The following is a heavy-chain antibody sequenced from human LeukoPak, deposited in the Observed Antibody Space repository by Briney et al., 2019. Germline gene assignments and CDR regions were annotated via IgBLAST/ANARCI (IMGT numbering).Heavy chain of an antibody. J-gene: IGHJ5*02. CDR3: AKDGLRDGYSYAS. D-gene: IGHD5-24*01. Sequence: GGSLRLSCAASGFTFSSSAMSWVRQAPGTGLEWVAAISDTGRLSYCADSVNGRFTISRDNSKNTLSLQMNSLRAADTAVYYCAKDGLRDGYSYASWGQGTLITVSS. CDR1: GFTFSSSA. V-gene: IGHV3-23*01. CDR2: ISDTGRLS.